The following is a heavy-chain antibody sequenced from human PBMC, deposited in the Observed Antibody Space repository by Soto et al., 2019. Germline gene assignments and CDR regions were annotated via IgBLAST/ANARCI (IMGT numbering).Heavy chain of an antibody. Sequence: TLSLTCTISGASVSSSNHYWSWVRQPPGKGLEWIGYVYYSGSTNSNPSLKSRVTLSLDTSRSQFSLKLNSVTAADTAVYYCVHLSGSLYHYYGLDVWGQGTTVTVSS. J-gene: IGHJ6*02. D-gene: IGHD1-26*01. V-gene: IGHV4-61*01. CDR2: VYYSGST. CDR3: VHLSGSLYHYYGLDV. CDR1: GASVSSSNHY.